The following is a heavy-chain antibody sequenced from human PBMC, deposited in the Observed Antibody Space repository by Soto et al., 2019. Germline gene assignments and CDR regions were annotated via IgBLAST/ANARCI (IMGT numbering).Heavy chain of an antibody. CDR1: GRSITSYY. D-gene: IGHD6-19*01. J-gene: IGHJ4*02. V-gene: IGHV4-59*12. CDR2: IYDNGIT. Sequence: QVVLQESGPGLVKPSETLSLTCSVSGRSITSYYLSWVRQPPGKGLEWIGYIYDNGITSKNPSLKSRVTMSADTSQNQCSLKLTSVTGADTAVYYCARTYDSNGYANEFGSRGQGILVTVTS. CDR3: ARTYDSNGYANEFGS.